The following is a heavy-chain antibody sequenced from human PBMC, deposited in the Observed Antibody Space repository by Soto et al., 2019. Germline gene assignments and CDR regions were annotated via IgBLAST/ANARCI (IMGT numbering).Heavy chain of an antibody. Sequence: GGSLRLSCAASGFTFSDYAMTWVRQAPGKGLEWVSTVSNSGETTYYADSVRGRFTISRDNSKNTLYLQMNSLRAEDTAVYYCAKDTGWPDYWGQGTLVTVSS. D-gene: IGHD6-19*01. CDR2: VSNSGETT. CDR1: GFTFSDYA. J-gene: IGHJ4*02. CDR3: AKDTGWPDY. V-gene: IGHV3-23*01.